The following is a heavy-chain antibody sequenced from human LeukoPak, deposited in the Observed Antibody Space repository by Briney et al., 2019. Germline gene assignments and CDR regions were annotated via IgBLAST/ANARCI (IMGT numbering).Heavy chain of an antibody. J-gene: IGHJ4*02. V-gene: IGHV1-8*03. CDR1: GYTFTSYD. Sequence: GASVKVSCKASGYTFTSYDINWVRQATGQGLEWMGWMNPNSGNTGYAQKFQGRVTITRNTSISTAYMELNSLRAEDTAVYYCASSFRGYSGYADYWGQGTLVTVSS. D-gene: IGHD5-12*01. CDR2: MNPNSGNT. CDR3: ASSFRGYSGYADY.